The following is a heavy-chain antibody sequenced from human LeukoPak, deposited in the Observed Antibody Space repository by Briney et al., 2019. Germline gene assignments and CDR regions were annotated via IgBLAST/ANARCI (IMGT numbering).Heavy chain of an antibody. Sequence: GGSLRLSCAASGFIFSRYWMNWVRQAPGKGLEWVPNIKHDGSAQNYVDSVKGRFTISRDNSKNTLYLQMNSLRAEDTAVYYCAKDKIGYGDHGGTHWDYWGQGTLVTVSS. D-gene: IGHD4-17*01. CDR1: GFIFSRYW. V-gene: IGHV3-7*03. CDR2: IKHDGSAQ. CDR3: AKDKIGYGDHGGTHWDY. J-gene: IGHJ4*02.